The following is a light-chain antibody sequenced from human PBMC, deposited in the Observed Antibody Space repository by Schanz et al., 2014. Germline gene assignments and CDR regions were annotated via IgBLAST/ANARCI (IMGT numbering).Light chain of an antibody. CDR2: EVS. CDR3: AAWDDSLNGPV. J-gene: IGLJ3*02. V-gene: IGLV2-8*01. CDR1: SSDVGGYNY. Sequence: QSVLTQPASVSGSPGQWITISCTGTSSDVGGYNYVSWYQQHPGKAPKLMIYEVSKRPSGVPDRFSGSKSGNTASLTVSGLQAEDEADYYCAAWDDSLNGPVFGGGTKLTVL.